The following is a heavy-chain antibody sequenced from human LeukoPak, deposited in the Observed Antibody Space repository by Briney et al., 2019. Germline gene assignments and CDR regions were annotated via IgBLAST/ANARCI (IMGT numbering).Heavy chain of an antibody. CDR3: ARRSAGDYYDSSGYYYGGAFDI. CDR1: GGSISSSSYY. Sequence: SETLSLTCTVSGGSISSSSYYWGWIRQPPGKGLEWIGSIYYSGSTYYNPSLKSRVTISVDTSKNQFSLKLSSVTAADTAVYYCARRSAGDYYDSSGYYYGGAFDIWGQGTMVTVSS. CDR2: IYYSGST. D-gene: IGHD3-22*01. J-gene: IGHJ3*02. V-gene: IGHV4-39*01.